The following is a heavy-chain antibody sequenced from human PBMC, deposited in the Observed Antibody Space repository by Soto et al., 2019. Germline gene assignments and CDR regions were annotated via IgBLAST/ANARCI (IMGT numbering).Heavy chain of an antibody. CDR3: VKDIHEQWLVSHFEY. D-gene: IGHD6-19*01. CDR2: ISWNSGSI. J-gene: IGHJ4*02. CDR1: GFTFESYA. Sequence: EVQLVESGGGSVQPGRSLRLSCVASGFTFESYAMHLVRQVPGKGLEWVSGISWNSGSIGYEDSVKGRFTISRDNAQKSLYLEMNSLRVEDTAFYYCVKDIHEQWLVSHFEYWGQGALVTVSS. V-gene: IGHV3-9*01.